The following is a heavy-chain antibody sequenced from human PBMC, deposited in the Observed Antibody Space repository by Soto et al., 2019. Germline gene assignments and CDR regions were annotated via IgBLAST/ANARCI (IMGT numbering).Heavy chain of an antibody. J-gene: IGHJ4*02. D-gene: IGHD6-6*01. CDR1: GFTFSSYT. Sequence: HPGGSLSLSCAASGFTFSSYTMSWVRQAPGKGLEWVSAISGSGGGTYYADSVKGWFTISRDSSKNTLYLQMNSLRAEDTAVYYCAKEWSIAGRPFDYWGQGTLVTVSS. CDR3: AKEWSIAGRPFDY. CDR2: ISGSGGGT. V-gene: IGHV3-23*01.